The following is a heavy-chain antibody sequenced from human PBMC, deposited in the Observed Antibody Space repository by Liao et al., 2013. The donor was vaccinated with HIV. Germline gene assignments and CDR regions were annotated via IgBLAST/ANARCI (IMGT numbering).Heavy chain of an antibody. V-gene: IGHV4-30-4*08. CDR3: ARGSSRTYYYMDV. CDR1: GGSISSADYY. CDR2: IYYRGST. D-gene: IGHD6-13*01. J-gene: IGHJ6*03. Sequence: QVQLQELGPGLVKPSQTLSLTCTVSGGSISSADYYWSWIRQPPGKGLEWIGYIYYRGSTYYNPSLKSRVTISVDTSKNQFSLKLSSVTAADTAVYYCARGSSRTYYYMDVWGKGTTVTVSS.